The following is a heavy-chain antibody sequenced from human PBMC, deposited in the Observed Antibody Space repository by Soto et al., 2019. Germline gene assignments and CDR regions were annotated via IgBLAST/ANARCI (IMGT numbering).Heavy chain of an antibody. CDR3: SRGPPEYQPRYYGMDV. J-gene: IGHJ6*02. Sequence: PSETLSLTCTVSGGSISSYYWSWIRQPAGKGLEWIGRIYTSGSTNYNPSLKSRVTMSVDTSKNQFSLKLSSVTAADTAVYYCSRGPPEYQPRYYGMDVWGQGTTVTVSS. D-gene: IGHD2-2*01. CDR1: GGSISSYY. V-gene: IGHV4-4*07. CDR2: IYTSGST.